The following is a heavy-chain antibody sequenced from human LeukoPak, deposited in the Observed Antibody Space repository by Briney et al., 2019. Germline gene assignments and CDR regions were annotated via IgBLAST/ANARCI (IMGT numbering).Heavy chain of an antibody. V-gene: IGHV1-2*02. Sequence: GASVKVSCKASGGTFSSYAISWVRQAPGQGLEWMGWINPNSGGTNYAQKFQGRVTMTRDTSISTAYMELSRLRSDDTAVYYCARDHSGSYPRRFDYWGQGTLVTVSS. CDR1: GGTFSSYA. D-gene: IGHD1-26*01. CDR3: ARDHSGSYPRRFDY. J-gene: IGHJ4*02. CDR2: INPNSGGT.